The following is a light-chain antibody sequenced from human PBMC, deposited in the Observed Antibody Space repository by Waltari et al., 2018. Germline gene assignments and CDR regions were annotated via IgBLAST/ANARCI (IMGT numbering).Light chain of an antibody. CDR1: SSDVGGFYY. CDR2: DVS. CDR3: SSYTSSSTVV. Sequence: QSALTQPASVSGSPGQSITISCSGTSSDVGGFYYVSWYQKHPGKAPKLSIYDVSKRTWGVSNRVSGTKSGNLASLTIAGLQAEDEADYYCSSYTSSSTVVCGGGTKLTVL. V-gene: IGLV2-14*01. J-gene: IGLJ2*01.